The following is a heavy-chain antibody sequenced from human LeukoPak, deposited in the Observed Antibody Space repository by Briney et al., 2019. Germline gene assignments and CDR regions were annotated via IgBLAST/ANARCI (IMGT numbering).Heavy chain of an antibody. CDR1: GYTFTSYG. D-gene: IGHD3-10*01. V-gene: IGHV1-18*01. Sequence: APVKVSCKASGYTFTSYGISWVRQAPGQGLEWMGWISAYNGNTNYAQKLQGRVTMTTDTSTSTAYMELRSLRSDDTAVYYCARDRGVVWFGELLHFDYWGQGTLVTVSS. CDR3: ARDRGVVWFGELLHFDY. CDR2: ISAYNGNT. J-gene: IGHJ4*02.